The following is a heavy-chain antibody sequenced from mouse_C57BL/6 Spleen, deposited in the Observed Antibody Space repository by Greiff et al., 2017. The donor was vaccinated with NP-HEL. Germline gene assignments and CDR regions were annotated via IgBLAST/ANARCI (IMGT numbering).Heavy chain of an antibody. D-gene: IGHD2-4*01. J-gene: IGHJ3*01. CDR2: INPNNGGT. V-gene: IGHV1-26*01. CDR1: GYTFTDYY. CDR3: ASSDYDRVWFAY. Sequence: EVQLQQSGPELVKPGASVKISCKASGYTFTDYYMNWVKQSHGKSLEWIGDINPNNGGTSYNQKFKGKATLAVDKSSSTADMELRSLTSEDSAVYYCASSDYDRVWFAYWGQGTLVTVSA.